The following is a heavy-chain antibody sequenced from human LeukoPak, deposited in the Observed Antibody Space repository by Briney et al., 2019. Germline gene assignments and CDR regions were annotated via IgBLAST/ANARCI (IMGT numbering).Heavy chain of an antibody. D-gene: IGHD3-22*01. V-gene: IGHV3-23*01. CDR1: GFTFSIYA. J-gene: IGHJ3*02. CDR2: ISGSGDTT. Sequence: PGGSLRLSCAASGFTFSIYAMSWVRQSQGKGLEWVSAISGSGDTTYYADSVKGRFTISRDNSKNTLYLQMNSPRAEDTAVYYCAKRTAVSYDNSGSSAFDIWGQGTMVTVSS. CDR3: AKRTAVSYDNSGSSAFDI.